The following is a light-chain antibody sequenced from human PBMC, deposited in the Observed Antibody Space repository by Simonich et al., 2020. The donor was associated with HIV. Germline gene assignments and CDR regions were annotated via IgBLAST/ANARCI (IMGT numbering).Light chain of an antibody. J-gene: IGLJ3*02. CDR1: ALPKQY. CDR2: EDS. CDR3: YSTDSSGNRV. V-gene: IGLV3-10*01. Sequence: SYELTQPPSVSVPPGQTTRITYAGDALPKQYPYWDQQKSGQAPVLVFYEDSKRPPGIPERFSGASSGTMATLTISGAQVEDEADYYCYSTDSSGNRVFGGGTKLTVL.